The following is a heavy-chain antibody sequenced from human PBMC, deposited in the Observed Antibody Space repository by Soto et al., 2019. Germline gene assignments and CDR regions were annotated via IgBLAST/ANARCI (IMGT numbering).Heavy chain of an antibody. V-gene: IGHV3-7*01. CDR1: GFTFSTYW. CDR2: IKQDGSDK. D-gene: IGHD6-19*01. J-gene: IGHJ4*01. CDR3: ARVAHIYGWIFDY. Sequence: GGSLRLSCAASGFTFSTYWMSWVRQAPGKGLEWVANIKQDGSDKYYVDSVRGRFTISRDNAKNSLYLQMNSLRAEDTAVYFCARVAHIYGWIFDYWGRGTLVTVSS.